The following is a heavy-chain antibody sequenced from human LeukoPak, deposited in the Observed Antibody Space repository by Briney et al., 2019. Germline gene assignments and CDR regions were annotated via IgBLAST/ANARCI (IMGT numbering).Heavy chain of an antibody. CDR3: ARDYSKLDY. V-gene: IGHV3-33*01. CDR2: IWYDGSNK. D-gene: IGHD4-11*01. J-gene: IGHJ4*02. Sequence: GGSLRLSCAASGFTFSSYGMHGVRQAPGKGVEWVAVIWYDGSNKYYADSVKGRFTISRDNSKNTLYLQMNSLRAEDTAVYYCARDYSKLDYWGQGTLVTVSS. CDR1: GFTFSSYG.